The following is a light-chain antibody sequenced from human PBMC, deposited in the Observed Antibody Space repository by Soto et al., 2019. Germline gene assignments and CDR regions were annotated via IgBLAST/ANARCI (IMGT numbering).Light chain of an antibody. J-gene: IGKJ1*01. CDR3: QQYYSTPWT. CDR1: QSVLYSSNNKNY. V-gene: IGKV4-1*01. Sequence: DIVMTQSPDSLAVSLGERATINCKSSQSVLYSSNNKNYLTWYQQKPRQPPKLLIYWAFTRESGVPDLFSGSGSGTDFTLTISSLQDEDVAVYYCQQYYSTPWTFGQGTKVEIK. CDR2: WAF.